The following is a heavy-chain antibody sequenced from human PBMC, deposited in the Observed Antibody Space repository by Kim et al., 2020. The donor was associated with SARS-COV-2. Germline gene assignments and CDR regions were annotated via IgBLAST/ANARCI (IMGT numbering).Heavy chain of an antibody. D-gene: IGHD1-1*01. CDR1: GFTFSHYA. V-gene: IGHV3-30*04. Sequence: GGSLRLSCAASGFTFSHYAMHWVRQAPGKGLEWVALISYDSSETYYGDSVKGRFTVSRDNSKNTVYLQMSSLRTEDTAVYYCARDQNWRNYYDHWGQGALATVSS. J-gene: IGHJ4*02. CDR3: ARDQNWRNYYDH. CDR2: ISYDSSET.